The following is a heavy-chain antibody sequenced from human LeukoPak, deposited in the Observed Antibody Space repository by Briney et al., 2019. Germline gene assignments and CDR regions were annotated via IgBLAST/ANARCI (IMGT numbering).Heavy chain of an antibody. J-gene: IGHJ3*02. CDR1: GYTFTSYY. CDR2: INPSGGST. V-gene: IGHV1-46*01. Sequence: APVKVSCKASGYTFTSYYMHWVRQSPGQGLEWMGIINPSGGSTSYAQKFQGRVTKTRDTSTSTVYMELSSLRSEDTAVYYCARVKPNYYDSSAYGTFDIWGQGTMVTVSS. CDR3: ARVKPNYYDSSAYGTFDI. D-gene: IGHD3-22*01.